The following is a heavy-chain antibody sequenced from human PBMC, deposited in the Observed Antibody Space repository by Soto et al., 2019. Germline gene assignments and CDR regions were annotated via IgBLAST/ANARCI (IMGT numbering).Heavy chain of an antibody. D-gene: IGHD5-18*01. Sequence: EVQLAEFGGGLVQPGRSLRLSCAASGFSFSSYWIHWVRQAPGKGLVWVSRIKTDGSSTDYADSVKGRFTISRDNAKNTLYLQMNSLRAEDTAVYYCAKREGNTYGLFHWGQGTLVTVSS. CDR1: GFSFSSYW. J-gene: IGHJ4*02. V-gene: IGHV3-74*01. CDR2: IKTDGSST. CDR3: AKREGNTYGLFH.